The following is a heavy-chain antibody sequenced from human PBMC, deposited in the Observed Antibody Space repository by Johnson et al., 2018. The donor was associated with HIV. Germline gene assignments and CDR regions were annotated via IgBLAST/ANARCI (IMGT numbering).Heavy chain of an antibody. CDR1: GFIFNDHG. D-gene: IGHD2-21*02. Sequence: EQLVESGGGVVRPGGSLRLSCATSGFIFNDHGMTWVRQVPGKGLEWVCDTNWNGANTAYADSVKGRFTISRDNAKKSLYLHMNSLRVEDTALYYCVRVGKYCDDDCHSGVDAFDIWGQGTMVTVSS. J-gene: IGHJ3*02. CDR2: TNWNGANT. V-gene: IGHV3-20*04. CDR3: VRVGKYCDDDCHSGVDAFDI.